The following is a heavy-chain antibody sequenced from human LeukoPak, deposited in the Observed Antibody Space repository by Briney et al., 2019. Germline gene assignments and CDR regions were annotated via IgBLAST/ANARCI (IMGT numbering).Heavy chain of an antibody. J-gene: IGHJ4*02. CDR1: GFTVSSTY. D-gene: IGHD5-24*01. V-gene: IGHV3-53*01. CDR2: IYSGVNT. Sequence: PGGSLRLSCAASGFTVSSTYMSWVRQAPGKGLEWVSVIYSGVNTYYADSVKGRFTISRDNSKNTLYLQMNSLRAEDTAVYYCARDHGDGSTEYWGQGTLVTVSS. CDR3: ARDHGDGSTEY.